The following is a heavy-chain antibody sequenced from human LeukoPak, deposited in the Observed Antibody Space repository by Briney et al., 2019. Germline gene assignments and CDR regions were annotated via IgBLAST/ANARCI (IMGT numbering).Heavy chain of an antibody. Sequence: SETLSLTCTVSGGSISSYYWSWIRQPPGKGLEWIGYIYYSGSTNYNPSLKSRVTISVDTSKNQFSLKLSSVTAADMAVYYCARQAGRWLVSDWYFDLWGRGTLVTVSS. CDR2: IYYSGST. CDR3: ARQAGRWLVSDWYFDL. J-gene: IGHJ2*01. D-gene: IGHD6-19*01. CDR1: GGSISSYY. V-gene: IGHV4-59*08.